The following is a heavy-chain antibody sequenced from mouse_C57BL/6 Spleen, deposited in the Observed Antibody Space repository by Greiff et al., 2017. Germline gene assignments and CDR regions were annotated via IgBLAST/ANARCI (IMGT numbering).Heavy chain of an antibody. CDR3: ARNYYDYGYAMDY. CDR1: GYTFTSYW. Sequence: VQLQQPGAELVKPGASVKLSCKASGYTFTSYWMHWVKQRPGHGLEWIGMIHPNSGSTNYNEKFKSKATLTVDKSSSTAYMQLSSLTSEDSAVYYCARNYYDYGYAMDYWGQGTSVTVSS. J-gene: IGHJ4*01. V-gene: IGHV1-64*01. CDR2: IHPNSGST. D-gene: IGHD2-4*01.